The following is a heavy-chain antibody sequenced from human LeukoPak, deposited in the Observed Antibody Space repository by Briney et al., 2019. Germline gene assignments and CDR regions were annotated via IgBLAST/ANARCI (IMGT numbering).Heavy chain of an antibody. CDR2: IIPIFGTA. D-gene: IGHD5-18*01. J-gene: IGHJ4*02. V-gene: IGHV1-69*05. Sequence: SVKVSCKASGGTFSSYAISWVRQAPGQGLEWMGGIIPIFGTANYAQKFQGRVTITTDESTSTAYMELSSLRSEDTAVHYCARVLGIQLWSVYFDYWGQGTLVTVSS. CDR3: ARVLGIQLWSVYFDY. CDR1: GGTFSSYA.